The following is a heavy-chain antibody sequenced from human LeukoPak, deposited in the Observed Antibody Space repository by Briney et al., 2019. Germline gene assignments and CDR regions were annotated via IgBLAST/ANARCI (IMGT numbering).Heavy chain of an antibody. CDR3: ARQYYDILTGYSKYYFDY. Sequence: GGSLRLSCAASGFTFDDYGMSWARQAPGKGLEWVSGISWNGGSTSYADSVKGRFTISRDNAKNSLYLQMNSLRAEDTAAYYCARQYYDILTGYSKYYFDYWGQGTLVTVSS. V-gene: IGHV3-20*04. D-gene: IGHD3-9*01. CDR2: ISWNGGST. J-gene: IGHJ4*02. CDR1: GFTFDDYG.